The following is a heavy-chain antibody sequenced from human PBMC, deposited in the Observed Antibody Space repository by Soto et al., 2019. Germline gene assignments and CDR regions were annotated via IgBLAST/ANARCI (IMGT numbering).Heavy chain of an antibody. CDR1: GGPISGSSYY. D-gene: IGHD5-18*01. V-gene: IGHV4-39*01. Sequence: PSETLSLTCTVSGGPISGSSYYWGWIRQAPGKGLEWLATIYYTGYTYHNPSLKSHVTISVDTPMNEFSLKLTSVTAADTALYYRARSAIATHWFFDVWGRGTLVTVSP. CDR3: ARSAIATHWFFDV. J-gene: IGHJ2*01. CDR2: IYYTGYT.